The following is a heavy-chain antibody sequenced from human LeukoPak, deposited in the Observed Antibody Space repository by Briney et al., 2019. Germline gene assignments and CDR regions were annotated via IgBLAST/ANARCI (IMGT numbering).Heavy chain of an antibody. J-gene: IGHJ5*02. D-gene: IGHD6-19*01. CDR3: ARAAGLSLHIAVAGTWWLDP. CDR2: INPNSGGT. CDR1: GYIFTKYV. Sequence: ASVKVSCKASGYIFTKYVVHWVRQAPGQRPEWMGWINPNSGGTNYAQKFQGRVTMTRDTSISTAYMELSRLRSDDTAVYYCARAAGLSLHIAVAGTWWLDPWGQGTLVTVSS. V-gene: IGHV1-2*02.